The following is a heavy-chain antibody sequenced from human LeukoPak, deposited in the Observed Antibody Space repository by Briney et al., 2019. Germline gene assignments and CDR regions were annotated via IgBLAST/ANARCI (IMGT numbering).Heavy chain of an antibody. CDR3: AKTMGRIDVDY. Sequence: GRSLRLSCVASGFTLSSHGIHWVRQAPGKGLEWVAVISYDGGNKFYADSVKGRFTISRDNSKNTMYLQMDSLTADDTAVYYCAKTMGRIDVDYWGQGTLITVSS. V-gene: IGHV3-30*18. D-gene: IGHD1-26*01. CDR2: ISYDGGNK. CDR1: GFTLSSHG. J-gene: IGHJ4*02.